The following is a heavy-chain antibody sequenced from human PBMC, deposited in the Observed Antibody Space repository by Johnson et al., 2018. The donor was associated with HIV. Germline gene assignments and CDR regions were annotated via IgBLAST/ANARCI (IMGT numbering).Heavy chain of an antibody. V-gene: IGHV3-66*01. D-gene: IGHD2-8*01. J-gene: IGHJ3*02. Sequence: VQLVESGGGLVQPGGSLRLSCAAYGFTVSSNYMSWVRQAPGKGLEWVSVIYSGGSTYYADSVKGRFTISRDNSKNTLYLQMNSLRAEDTAVYYCARALGLEVCAFDIWGRGTMVAVSS. CDR3: ARALGLEVCAFDI. CDR2: IYSGGST. CDR1: GFTVSSNY.